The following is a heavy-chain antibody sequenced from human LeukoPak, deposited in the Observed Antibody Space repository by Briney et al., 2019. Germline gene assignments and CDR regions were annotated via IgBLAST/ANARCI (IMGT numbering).Heavy chain of an antibody. Sequence: SEKVSCKASGDTFTGYYMHWVRQAPGQGLEWMGWINPNSGGTNYAQKFQGGVTMTRDTSISTAYMELSRLRSDDTAVYYCARGSITMVRGAPDDWGQGTLVTVSS. J-gene: IGHJ4*02. CDR1: GDTFTGYY. CDR3: ARGSITMVRGAPDD. D-gene: IGHD3-10*01. CDR2: INPNSGGT. V-gene: IGHV1-2*02.